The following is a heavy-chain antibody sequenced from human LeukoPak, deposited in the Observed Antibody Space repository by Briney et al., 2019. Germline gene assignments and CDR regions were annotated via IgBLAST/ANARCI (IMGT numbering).Heavy chain of an antibody. J-gene: IGHJ5*02. V-gene: IGHV3-23*01. CDR2: ISGSGGST. Sequence: GGSLRLSCAASGFTFSSYGMSWVRQAPGKGLEWVSAISGSGGSTYYADSVKGRFTISRDNAKNSLYLQMNSLRAEDTAVYSCARGADGVSSNSRGWFDPWGQGTLVTVSS. CDR1: GFTFSSYG. D-gene: IGHD2-15*01. CDR3: ARGADGVSSNSRGWFDP.